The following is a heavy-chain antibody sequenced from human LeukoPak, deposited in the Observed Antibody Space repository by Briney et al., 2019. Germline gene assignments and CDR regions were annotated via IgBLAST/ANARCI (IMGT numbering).Heavy chain of an antibody. CDR2: ISYDGNNQ. V-gene: IGHV3-30-3*01. CDR1: GFTFSRYA. J-gene: IGHJ4*02. Sequence: GGTLRLSCAASGFTFSRYAMHWVRHAPGKGLEWVAVISYDGNNQYYADSVKGRFTISRDNSKNTLYLQMNSLRAEDTAVYYCAKGYSSLGDYWGQGTLVTVSS. CDR3: AKGYSSLGDY. D-gene: IGHD6-13*01.